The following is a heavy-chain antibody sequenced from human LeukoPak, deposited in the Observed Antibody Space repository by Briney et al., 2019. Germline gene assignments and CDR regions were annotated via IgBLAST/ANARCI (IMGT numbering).Heavy chain of an antibody. CDR3: ARIDYGLGSYRNWFDP. Sequence: GESLKISCKGSGYSFTSNWIGWVRQMPGKGLEWMGIIYPGDSDTKYSPSFQGQVTISADKSIITAYLQWSSLKASDTAMYYCARIDYGLGSYRNWFDPWGQGTLVPVSS. CDR1: GYSFTSNW. D-gene: IGHD3-10*01. J-gene: IGHJ5*02. V-gene: IGHV5-51*01. CDR2: IYPGDSDT.